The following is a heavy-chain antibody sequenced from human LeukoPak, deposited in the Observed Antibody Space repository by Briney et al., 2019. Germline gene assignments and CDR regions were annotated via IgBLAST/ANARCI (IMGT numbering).Heavy chain of an antibody. V-gene: IGHV1-69*13. Sequence: AASVKVSCKASGGTFSSYAISWVRQAPGQGLEWMGGIIPIFGTANYAQKFQGRVTITADESTSTAYMELSSLRSEDTAAYYCARVSPVTTDYYYYGMDVWGQGTTVTVSS. D-gene: IGHD4-17*01. CDR3: ARVSPVTTDYYYYGMDV. J-gene: IGHJ6*02. CDR1: GGTFSSYA. CDR2: IIPIFGTA.